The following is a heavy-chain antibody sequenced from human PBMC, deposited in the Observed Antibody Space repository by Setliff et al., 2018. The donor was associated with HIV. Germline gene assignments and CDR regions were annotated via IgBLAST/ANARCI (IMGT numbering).Heavy chain of an antibody. Sequence: SVKVSCKASGYTFTNYDINWVRQAPGQGLEWMGGIIPPVGAAVYAQNFQGRVTITADESTSTAYMELRTLRSEDTAIYYCASPNVGCSGGTCYSGSAFDYWGQGSPVTVSS. J-gene: IGHJ4*02. CDR2: IIPPVGAA. CDR1: GYTFTNYD. CDR3: ASPNVGCSGGTCYSGSAFDY. D-gene: IGHD2-15*01. V-gene: IGHV1-69*13.